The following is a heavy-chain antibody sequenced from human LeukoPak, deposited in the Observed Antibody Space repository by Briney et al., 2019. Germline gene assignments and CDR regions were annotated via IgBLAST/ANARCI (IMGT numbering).Heavy chain of an antibody. CDR1: GFTFSSYG. D-gene: IGHD3-16*01. CDR3: ARDFGVAYYFDY. CDR2: IWYDGSNK. J-gene: IGHJ4*02. V-gene: IGHV3-33*01. Sequence: TGRSLRLSCAASGFTFSSYGMHWVRQAPGKGLEWVAVIWYDGSNKYYADSVKGRFTISRDNSKNTLYLQMNSLRAEDTAVYYCARDFGVAYYFDYWGQGTVVTVSS.